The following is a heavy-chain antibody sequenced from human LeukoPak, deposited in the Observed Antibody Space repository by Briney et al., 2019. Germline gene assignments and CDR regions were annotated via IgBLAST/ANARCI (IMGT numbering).Heavy chain of an antibody. Sequence: PGRSLRLSCAASGFTFSSYGVHWVRQAPGKGLEWVAVISYDGSNKYYADSVKGRFTISRDNSKNTLYLQMNSLRAEDTAVYYCAKPLTRDQTAHDAFDIWGQGTMVTVSS. D-gene: IGHD3-9*01. CDR2: ISYDGSNK. CDR1: GFTFSSYG. CDR3: AKPLTRDQTAHDAFDI. J-gene: IGHJ3*02. V-gene: IGHV3-30*18.